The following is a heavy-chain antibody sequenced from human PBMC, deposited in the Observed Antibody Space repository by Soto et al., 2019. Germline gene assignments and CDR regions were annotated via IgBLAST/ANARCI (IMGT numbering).Heavy chain of an antibody. J-gene: IGHJ4*02. CDR3: TSGLRGILGEY. CDR1: GFTFSGSA. Sequence: EVRLMESGGGLVQPGGSLKLSCAAAGFTFSGSAMHWVRQASGEGLEWVGRIRSKPNNYATGYAASLKGRFTISRDDSTSTSYLQMTSLKTEDTAVYYCTSGLRGILGEYWGQGTLVTVSS. CDR2: IRSKPNNYAT. V-gene: IGHV3-73*02. D-gene: IGHD5-12*01.